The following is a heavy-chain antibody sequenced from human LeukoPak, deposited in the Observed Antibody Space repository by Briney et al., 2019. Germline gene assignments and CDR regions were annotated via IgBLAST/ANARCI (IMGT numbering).Heavy chain of an antibody. V-gene: IGHV4-59*01. CDR1: GGSLSSYY. Sequence: SETLSLTCTVSGGSLSSYYWSWVRQPPGEGLEWIGYIYYSGSTNFNPSLKRRSTISVDTSKNQFSLKLSSVTAADTAVYYCARDLRSIAADWFDPWGQGTLVTVSS. CDR3: ARDLRSIAADWFDP. J-gene: IGHJ5*02. CDR2: IYYSGST. D-gene: IGHD6-13*01.